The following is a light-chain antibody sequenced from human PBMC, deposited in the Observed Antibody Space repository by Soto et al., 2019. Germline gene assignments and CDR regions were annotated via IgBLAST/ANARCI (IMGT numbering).Light chain of an antibody. CDR1: SSDVCRYNF. CDR2: DVS. J-gene: IGLJ1*01. Sequence: QSVLTQPASVSGSPGQSITISCTGTSSDVCRYNFVSWYQQHPGKAPKLMIYDVSNRPSGVSNRFSGSKSDNTASLTISGLQAEDEADYYCSSYTSSTTDVFGTGTKVTVL. CDR3: SSYTSSTTDV. V-gene: IGLV2-14*01.